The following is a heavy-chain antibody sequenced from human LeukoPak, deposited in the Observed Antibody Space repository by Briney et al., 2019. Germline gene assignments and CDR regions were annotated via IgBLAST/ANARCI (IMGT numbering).Heavy chain of an antibody. J-gene: IGHJ4*02. CDR1: RFTYSNYA. CDR3: SKDRIPVAGRQDIWDY. Sequence: SGGSLTLLCVGDRFTYSNYAMTRLPHAQGKGLVGVFGIRSRSDRTYYADSVKRRFTISRDNSKNTLYLQMNSLTDDDSAVYYFSKDRIPVAGRQDIWDYWGQGTLVTVSS. V-gene: IGHV3-23*01. D-gene: IGHD6-19*01. CDR2: IRSRSDRT.